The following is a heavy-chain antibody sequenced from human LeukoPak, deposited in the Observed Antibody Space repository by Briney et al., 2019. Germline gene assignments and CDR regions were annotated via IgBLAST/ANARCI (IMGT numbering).Heavy chain of an antibody. CDR2: ISYSGSS. J-gene: IGHJ4*02. CDR3: ARDRGVSGFDY. D-gene: IGHD6-13*01. CDR1: GGSIISTIYY. Sequence: PSETLSLTCTVSGGSIISTIYYWGWIRQSPGKGLDWIGSISYSGSSFCKPSLKSRVTIAVDTSKNQFSLRPSSVTAADTAFYYCARDRGVSGFDYWGQGTLVTVSS. V-gene: IGHV4-39*07.